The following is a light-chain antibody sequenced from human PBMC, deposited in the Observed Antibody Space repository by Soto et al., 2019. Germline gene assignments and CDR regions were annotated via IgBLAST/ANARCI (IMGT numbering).Light chain of an antibody. V-gene: IGKV3-15*01. J-gene: IGKJ4*01. CDR3: QQYNTWPPLT. Sequence: EIVMTQSPATLSVSPGERATLSCRASQYIGNDLAWYQQQPGQPPRLLVYGASTRATGIPARFSGSMSGTEFILTISSLQSEDVAVYYCQQYNTWPPLTFGGGTKVEI. CDR1: QYIGND. CDR2: GAS.